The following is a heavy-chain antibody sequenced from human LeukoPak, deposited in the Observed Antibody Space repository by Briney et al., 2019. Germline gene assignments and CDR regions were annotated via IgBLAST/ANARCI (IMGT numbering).Heavy chain of an antibody. J-gene: IGHJ6*02. CDR3: AKAPGRSTYYNGMDV. CDR2: ISGSGDTT. D-gene: IGHD5/OR15-5a*01. CDR1: GFTFSSYS. V-gene: IGHV3-23*01. Sequence: PGGALRQSCTATGFTFSSYSMSWVRPGPGTGLEWVSAISGSGDTTFYADSVKGRFTISRDNSKKTLYLQMNSLRAEDTAVYYCAKAPGRSTYYNGMDVWGQGTTVTVSS.